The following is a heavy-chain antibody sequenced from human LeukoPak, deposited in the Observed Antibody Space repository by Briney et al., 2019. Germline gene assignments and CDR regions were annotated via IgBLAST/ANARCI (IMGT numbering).Heavy chain of an antibody. D-gene: IGHD3-3*01. CDR2: IYYSGST. CDR3: ARRGYDFWSGTQFGYFDY. J-gene: IGHJ4*02. CDR1: GGSISSSSYY. Sequence: PSETLSLTCTVPGGSISSSSYYWGWIRQPPGKGLEWIGSIYYSGSTYYNPSLKSRVTISVDTSKNQFSLKLSSVTAADTAVYYCARRGYDFWSGTQFGYFDYWGQGTLVTVSS. V-gene: IGHV4-39*01.